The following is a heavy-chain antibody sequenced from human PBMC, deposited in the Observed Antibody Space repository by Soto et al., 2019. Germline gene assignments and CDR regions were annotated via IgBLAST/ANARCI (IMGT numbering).Heavy chain of an antibody. D-gene: IGHD2-21*02. Sequence: GGSLRLSCAASGFTFSSYGMHWVRQAPGRGLEWVAVIWYDGSNKYYADSVKGRFTISRDNSKNTLYLQMNSLRAEDTAVYYCARAKSAYCGGDCYPDFQHWGKGTLVTVSS. CDR2: IWYDGSNK. J-gene: IGHJ1*01. CDR3: ARAKSAYCGGDCYPDFQH. CDR1: GFTFSSYG. V-gene: IGHV3-33*01.